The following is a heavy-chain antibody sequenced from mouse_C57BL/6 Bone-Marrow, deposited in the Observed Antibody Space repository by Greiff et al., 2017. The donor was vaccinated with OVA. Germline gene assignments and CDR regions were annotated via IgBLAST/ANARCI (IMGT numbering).Heavy chain of an antibody. D-gene: IGHD1-1*01. V-gene: IGHV1-52*01. CDR3: ARGGGGSSYNFDY. CDR1: GYTFTSYW. J-gene: IGHJ2*01. CDR2: IDPSDSET. Sequence: VQLQQPGAELVRPGSSAKLSCKASGYTFTSYWMHWVKQRPIQGLEWIGNIDPSDSETHYNQKFKDKATLTVDKSSSTAYMQIRSLTSEDSAVYYCARGGGGSSYNFDYWGQGTTLTVSS.